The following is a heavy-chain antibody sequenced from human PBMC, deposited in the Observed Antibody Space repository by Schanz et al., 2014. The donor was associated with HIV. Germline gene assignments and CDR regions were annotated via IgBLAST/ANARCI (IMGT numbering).Heavy chain of an antibody. D-gene: IGHD3-10*01. CDR2: IWYDGTDK. V-gene: IGHV3-33*08. Sequence: VQLLESGGGLLQPGGSLRLSCEASGFSSSNSVIHWVRQAPGKGLEWVAVIWYDGTDKYYAGSVKGRFTISRDNSQNTMYLQMNRLRAEDTAVYYCARENPLYYYLHGGPFDIWGQGTVVTVSS. CDR3: ARENPLYYYLHGGPFDI. CDR1: GFSSSNSV. J-gene: IGHJ3*02.